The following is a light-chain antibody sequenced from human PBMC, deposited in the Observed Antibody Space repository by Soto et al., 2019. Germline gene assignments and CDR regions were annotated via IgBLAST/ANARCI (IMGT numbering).Light chain of an antibody. CDR1: SSDVGSYDF. CDR3: CSYARTGVL. Sequence: QSALTQPASASGSPGQSITISCTGTSSDVGSYDFVSWYQQHPGKAPKLLIYEANKRPSGISNRFSGSKSGNTASLTISGLQAEDEADYYCCSYARTGVLFGGGTKVTVL. V-gene: IGLV2-23*01. J-gene: IGLJ2*01. CDR2: EAN.